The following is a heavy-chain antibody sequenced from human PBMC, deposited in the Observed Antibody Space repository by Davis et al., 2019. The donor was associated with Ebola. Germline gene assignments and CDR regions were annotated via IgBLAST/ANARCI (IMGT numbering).Heavy chain of an antibody. CDR3: VREIYDYVWLAYFHH. Sequence: GESLKISCADSVITFSSYAMTWVRQAPGKGLEWVAVIPYDGKDISYAESVRGRFTISRDNAKNTLHLQMNSLRPDDTALYYCVREIYDYVWLAYFHHWGQGTLVTVSS. J-gene: IGHJ4*02. V-gene: IGHV3-30*04. CDR2: IPYDGKDI. D-gene: IGHD3-16*01. CDR1: VITFSSYA.